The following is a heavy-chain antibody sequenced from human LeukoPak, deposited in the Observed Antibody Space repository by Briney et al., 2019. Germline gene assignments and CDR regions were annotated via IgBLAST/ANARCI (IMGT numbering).Heavy chain of an antibody. Sequence: SETLSLTCTVSGGSISGYYWSWIRQPPGKGLEGMGYIYYSGTTNYNPSLRSRVTISVDTSKNQFSLRLSSVTATDTAVYYCARLHSSRAEEFDPWGQGTLVTVSS. CDR2: IYYSGTT. CDR1: GGSISGYY. J-gene: IGHJ5*02. CDR3: ARLHSSRAEEFDP. V-gene: IGHV4-59*01.